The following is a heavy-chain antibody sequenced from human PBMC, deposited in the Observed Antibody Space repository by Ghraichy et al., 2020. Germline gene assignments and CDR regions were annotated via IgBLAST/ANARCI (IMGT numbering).Heavy chain of an antibody. V-gene: IGHV3-23*01. CDR3: AKGFCSGGTCYSFFDY. Sequence: GGSLRLSCAASGFTFISYAMSWVRQAPGKGLEWVSGIRGSGDNTYYADSVKGRFTISRDNSKNTLFLHMNSLRAEDTAVYYCAKGFCSGGTCYSFFDYWGQGTLVTVSS. CDR2: IRGSGDNT. J-gene: IGHJ4*02. D-gene: IGHD2-15*01. CDR1: GFTFISYA.